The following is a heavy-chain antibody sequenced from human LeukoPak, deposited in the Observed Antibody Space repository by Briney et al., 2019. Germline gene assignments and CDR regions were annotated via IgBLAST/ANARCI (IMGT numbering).Heavy chain of an antibody. D-gene: IGHD2-2*01. CDR3: ARDRNVPAASYYYMDV. V-gene: IGHV3-48*04. J-gene: IGHJ6*03. CDR2: ISSSGSTI. CDR1: GFDFSTYS. Sequence: PGGSLRLSCAASGFDFSTYSIDWVRQAPGKGLEWVSYISSSGSTIYYADSVKGRFTISRDNAKNSLYLQMNSLRAEDTAVYYCARDRNVPAASYYYMDVWGKGTTVTVSS.